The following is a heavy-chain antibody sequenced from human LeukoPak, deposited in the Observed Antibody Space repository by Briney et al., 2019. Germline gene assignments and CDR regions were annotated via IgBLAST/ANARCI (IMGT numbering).Heavy chain of an antibody. D-gene: IGHD3-10*01. Sequence: GGSLILSCAASGFTFSTYAMHWVRQAPGKGLEWVAFIRYDGSNKYYADSVKGRFTISRDNSKNTLYLQMNSLRAEDTAVYYCAKAYYYGSGMGYFDYWGQGTLVTVSS. CDR1: GFTFSTYA. CDR2: IRYDGSNK. J-gene: IGHJ4*02. CDR3: AKAYYYGSGMGYFDY. V-gene: IGHV3-30*02.